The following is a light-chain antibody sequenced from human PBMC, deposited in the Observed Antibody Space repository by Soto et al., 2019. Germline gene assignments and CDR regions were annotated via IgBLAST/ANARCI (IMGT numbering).Light chain of an antibody. CDR3: ETWDSNTWV. Sequence: QSVLTQSSSASASLGSSVKLTCTLSSGHRSYIIAWHQQQPGKAPRYLMKLEGSGTYNKGSGIPNRFSGSSSGADRYLTISNLQLEDEADYYCETWDSNTWVFGGGTKLTVL. CDR1: SGHRSYI. CDR2: LEGSGTY. V-gene: IGLV4-60*01. J-gene: IGLJ3*02.